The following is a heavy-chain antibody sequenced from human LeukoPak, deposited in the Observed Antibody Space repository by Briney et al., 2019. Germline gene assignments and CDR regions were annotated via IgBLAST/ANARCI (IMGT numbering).Heavy chain of an antibody. CDR1: GGSFSGYY. J-gene: IGHJ6*03. CDR3: ARHGYCSSTSCYTGYYYMDV. D-gene: IGHD2-2*02. CDR2: INHSVST. Sequence: SETLSLTCAVYGGSFSGYYWSWIRQPPGKGLEWIGEINHSVSTNYNPSLKSRVTISVDTSKNQFSLKLSSVTAADTAVYYCARHGYCSSTSCYTGYYYMDVWGKGTTVTVSS. V-gene: IGHV4-34*01.